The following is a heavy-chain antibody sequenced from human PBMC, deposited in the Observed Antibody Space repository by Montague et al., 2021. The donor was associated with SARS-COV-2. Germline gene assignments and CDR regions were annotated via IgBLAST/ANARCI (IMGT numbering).Heavy chain of an antibody. Sequence: SETLSLTCTVSGDSIRESHWSWIRQPPGKGLEWIGYIDNGGSTNYNPAXXSRVTLTVSASNNQFYLTLRSVTAADTAVYYCARLTGSRVYYYHYGLDVWGQGTTVTVSS. CDR2: IDNGGST. CDR3: ARLTGSRVYYYHYGLDV. J-gene: IGHJ6*02. V-gene: IGHV4-4*09. D-gene: IGHD1-20*01. CDR1: GDSIRESH.